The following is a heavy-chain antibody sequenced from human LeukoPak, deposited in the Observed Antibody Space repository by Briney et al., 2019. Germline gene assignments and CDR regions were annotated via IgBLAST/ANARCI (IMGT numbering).Heavy chain of an antibody. Sequence: PSETLSLTCAVYGGSFSGYYWSWIRQPPGKGLEWIGEINHSGSTNYNPSLKSRVTISVDTSKNQFSLKLSSVTAADTAVYYCAREVRGYCSSTSCYSIYYGMDVWGQGTTVTVSS. CDR3: AREVRGYCSSTSCYSIYYGMDV. CDR1: GGSFSGYY. J-gene: IGHJ6*02. CDR2: INHSGST. V-gene: IGHV4-34*01. D-gene: IGHD2-2*01.